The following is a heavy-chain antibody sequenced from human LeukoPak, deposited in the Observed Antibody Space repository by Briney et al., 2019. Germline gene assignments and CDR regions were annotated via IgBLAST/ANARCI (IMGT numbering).Heavy chain of an antibody. Sequence: PGGSLRLSCAASGFTVSSNYMSWVRQAPGKGLEWVSVIYSGGSTYYADSVKGRFTISRDNSKNTLYLQMNSLRAEDTAVYYCARVPYNDFWSGYVYYYGMDVWGQGTTVTVSS. CDR1: GFTVSSNY. J-gene: IGHJ6*02. CDR2: IYSGGST. D-gene: IGHD3-3*01. CDR3: ARVPYNDFWSGYVYYYGMDV. V-gene: IGHV3-53*05.